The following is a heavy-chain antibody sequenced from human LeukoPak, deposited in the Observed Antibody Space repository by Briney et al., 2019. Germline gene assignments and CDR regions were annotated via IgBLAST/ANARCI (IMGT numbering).Heavy chain of an antibody. CDR3: ARDQAVYSSYGDN. Sequence: GASLRLSCAASGFSFGNYGMHWVRQPPGKGLEWLAAIFYDGSGKRYADTVEGRFTISRDNSKNTVYLQIDSLRADDTAVYYCARDQAVYSSYGDNWGQGTLVTVSS. J-gene: IGHJ4*02. D-gene: IGHD2-15*01. CDR1: GFSFGNYG. CDR2: IFYDGSGK. V-gene: IGHV3-33*01.